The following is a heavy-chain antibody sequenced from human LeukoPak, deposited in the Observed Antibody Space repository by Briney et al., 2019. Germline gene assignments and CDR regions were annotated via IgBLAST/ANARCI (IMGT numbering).Heavy chain of an antibody. J-gene: IGHJ4*02. D-gene: IGHD1-26*01. CDR3: AGSGSPLTHGAFDY. CDR1: GGSFSGYY. V-gene: IGHV4-34*03. Sequence: SETLSLTCAVYGGSFSGYYRSWLRQPPGKGLEWIGEINHSGSTNYNPSLKSRVTISVDTSKNQFSLKLSSVTAADTAVYYCAGSGSPLTHGAFDYWGQGTLVTVSS. CDR2: INHSGST.